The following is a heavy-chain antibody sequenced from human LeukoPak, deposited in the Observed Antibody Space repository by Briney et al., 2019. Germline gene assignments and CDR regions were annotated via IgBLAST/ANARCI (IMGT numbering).Heavy chain of an antibody. CDR3: ARGPQMATVVTPRVEPRPPDY. Sequence: GGSLRLSCAASGFTFSSYWMHWVRHAPGKGLVWVSRINSDGSSTSYADSVKGRFTISRDNAKNTLYLQMNGLRAEDTAVYYCARGPQMATVVTPRVEPRPPDYWGQGTLVTVSS. J-gene: IGHJ4*02. CDR1: GFTFSSYW. D-gene: IGHD4-23*01. CDR2: INSDGSST. V-gene: IGHV3-74*01.